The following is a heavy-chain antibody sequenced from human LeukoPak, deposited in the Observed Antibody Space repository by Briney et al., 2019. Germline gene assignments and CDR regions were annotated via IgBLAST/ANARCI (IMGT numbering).Heavy chain of an antibody. D-gene: IGHD2-2*01. CDR1: GYTFTSYG. J-gene: IGHJ5*02. CDR3: ARTDCTSTSCWYNWFDP. CDR2: ISAYNGNT. Sequence: GASVKVSCKASGYTFTSYGISWVRQAPGQGLEWMGWISAYNGNTNYAQKLQGRVTMTTDTSTSTAYMELRSLRSEDTAMYYCARTDCTSTSCWYNWFDPWGQGTLVTVSS. V-gene: IGHV1-18*01.